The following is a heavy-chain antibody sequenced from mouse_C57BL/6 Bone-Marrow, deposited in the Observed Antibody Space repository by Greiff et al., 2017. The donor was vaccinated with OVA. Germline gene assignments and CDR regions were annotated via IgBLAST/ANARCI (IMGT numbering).Heavy chain of an antibody. V-gene: IGHV1-81*01. CDR1: GYTFPSYG. Sequence: QVQLQQSGAELARPGASVKLSCKASGYTFPSYGISWVKQRTGQGLEWIGALYPRSGNTYYNEKFKGKATLTADKSSSTAYMELRSLTSEDSVVYFCARAYYSNPYAMDDRGQGTSVTVST. J-gene: IGHJ4*01. D-gene: IGHD2-5*01. CDR2: LYPRSGNT. CDR3: ARAYYSNPYAMDD.